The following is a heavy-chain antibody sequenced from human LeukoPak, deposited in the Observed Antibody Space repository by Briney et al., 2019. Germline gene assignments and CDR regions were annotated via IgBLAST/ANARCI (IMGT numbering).Heavy chain of an antibody. Sequence: SETLSLTCTVSDYSISSGYYWGWIRQPPGKGLDWIASIYHSGITYYNPSLKSRVTISVDTSKNQFSLKLTSVTAADTAVYYCERDQVYYGSGSLFQHWGQGTLVTVSS. V-gene: IGHV4-38-2*02. CDR3: ERDQVYYGSGSLFQH. CDR1: DYSISSGYY. J-gene: IGHJ1*01. CDR2: IYHSGIT. D-gene: IGHD3-10*01.